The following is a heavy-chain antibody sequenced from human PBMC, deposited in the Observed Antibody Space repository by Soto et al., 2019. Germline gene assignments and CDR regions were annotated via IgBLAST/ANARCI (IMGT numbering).Heavy chain of an antibody. CDR1: GFTFNAYP. CDR2: ISDDGSNQ. CDR3: AKPKDLKQNYFDF. Sequence: QVRLVESGGGVVQPGRSLRLSCVASGFTFNAYPLHWVRQAPGRGLEWVAVISDDGSNQYYADFVWGRFTISRDNSQNTLSLQMSSLRPDDTAVYFCAKPKDLKQNYFDFWGQGTLVTVSS. J-gene: IGHJ4*02. V-gene: IGHV3-30*15.